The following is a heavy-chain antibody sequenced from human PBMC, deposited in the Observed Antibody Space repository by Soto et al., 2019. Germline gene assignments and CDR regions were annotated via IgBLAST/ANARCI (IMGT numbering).Heavy chain of an antibody. D-gene: IGHD1-26*01. CDR2: IKSKTDGGTT. J-gene: IGHJ4*02. Sequence: EVQLVESGGGLVKPGGSLRLSCAASGFTFSNAWMSWVRQAPGKGLEWVGRIKSKTDGGTTDYAAPVKGRFTISRDDSKNTLYLQMNSLKTEDTAVYYCTTERSGGATANYWGQGTLVTVSS. V-gene: IGHV3-15*01. CDR3: TTERSGGATANY. CDR1: GFTFSNAW.